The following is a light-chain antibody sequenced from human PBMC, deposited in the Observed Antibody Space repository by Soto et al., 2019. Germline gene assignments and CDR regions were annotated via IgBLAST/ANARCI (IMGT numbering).Light chain of an antibody. V-gene: IGKV3-20*01. CDR2: ATS. J-gene: IGKJ2*01. Sequence: EIVLTQSPGTLSLSPGERATLSCRASQSISGTHLAWYQHRPGQAPRPLIYATSNRDTGVPDRFSGSGSGTDFTLTISILEPEDFAVYFCRQYDSSPPKYTFGQGTKLEIK. CDR3: RQYDSSPPKYT. CDR1: QSISGTH.